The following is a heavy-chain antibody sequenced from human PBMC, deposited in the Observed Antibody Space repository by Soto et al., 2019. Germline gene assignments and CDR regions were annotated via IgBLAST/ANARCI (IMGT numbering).Heavy chain of an antibody. J-gene: IGHJ5*02. CDR1: GFTFSSYA. D-gene: IGHD6-6*01. CDR2: ISYDGSNK. CDR3: ARDPGFEYSSSSGGPGWFDP. Sequence: VQLVESGGGLVKPGGSLRLSCAASGFTFSSYAMHWVRQAPGKGLEWVAVISYDGSNKYYADSVKGRFTISRDNSKNTLYLQMNSLRAEDTAVYYCARDPGFEYSSSSGGPGWFDPWGQGTLVTVSS. V-gene: IGHV3-30-3*01.